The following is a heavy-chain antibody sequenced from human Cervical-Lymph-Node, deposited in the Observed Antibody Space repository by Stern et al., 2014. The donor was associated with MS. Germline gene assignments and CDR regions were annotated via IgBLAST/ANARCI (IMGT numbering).Heavy chain of an antibody. D-gene: IGHD5-12*01. Sequence: MQLVQSGAEVKKPGESLKISCEASGYLFDDYWIGWVRQMSGRGLELVAIIFPRDSNTRYSPSVQGQVTISADKSISTAYLQRRSLKASDTAMYYCARSPATPSGYDRFDYWGQGALVTVSS. CDR3: ARSPATPSGYDRFDY. J-gene: IGHJ4*02. CDR1: GYLFDDYW. V-gene: IGHV5-51*03. CDR2: IFPRDSNT.